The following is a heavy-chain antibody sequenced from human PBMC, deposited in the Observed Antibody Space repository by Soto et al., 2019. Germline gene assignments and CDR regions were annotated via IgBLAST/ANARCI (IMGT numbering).Heavy chain of an antibody. V-gene: IGHV3-30*18. CDR3: AKPYSGSPPKNFDY. D-gene: IGHD1-26*01. CDR1: GFTFSSYG. Sequence: QVQLVESGGGVVQPGRSLRLSCAASGFTFSSYGMHWVRQAPGKGLEWVAVISYDGSNKYYVDSVRGRFTISRDNSKNTVYLQMNSLRAEDTAVYYCAKPYSGSPPKNFDYWGQGTLVTVSS. CDR2: ISYDGSNK. J-gene: IGHJ4*01.